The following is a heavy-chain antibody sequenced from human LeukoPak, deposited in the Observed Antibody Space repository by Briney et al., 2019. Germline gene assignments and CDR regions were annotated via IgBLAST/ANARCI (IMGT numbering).Heavy chain of an antibody. CDR3: ARAAYYYGSGSSV. D-gene: IGHD3-10*01. Sequence: GGSLRLSCAASGFTFSSYSMNWVRQAPGKGLEWVSYISSSSSTIYYADSVKGRFTISRDNAKNSLYLQMNSLRAEDTAVYYCARAAYYYGSGSSVWGQGTLVTVSS. J-gene: IGHJ4*02. CDR1: GFTFSSYS. CDR2: ISSSSSTI. V-gene: IGHV3-48*01.